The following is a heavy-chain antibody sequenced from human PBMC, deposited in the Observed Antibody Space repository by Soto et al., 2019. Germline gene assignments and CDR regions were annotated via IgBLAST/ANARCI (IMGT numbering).Heavy chain of an antibody. CDR1: GGSFSGYY. Sequence: NPSETLSLTCAVYGGSFSGYYWSWIRQPPGKGLEWMGEINHSGSTNYNPSLKSRATISVDTSKNQFSLKLSSVTAAETAVYYCARGRGDYVWGSYRYTGFDYWGQGTLVTVSS. CDR2: INHSGST. D-gene: IGHD3-16*02. V-gene: IGHV4-34*01. J-gene: IGHJ4*02. CDR3: ARGRGDYVWGSYRYTGFDY.